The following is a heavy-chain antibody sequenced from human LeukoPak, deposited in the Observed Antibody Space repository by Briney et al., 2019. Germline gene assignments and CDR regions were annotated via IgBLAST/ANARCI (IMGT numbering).Heavy chain of an antibody. CDR1: GFTFSSNA. D-gene: IGHD1-26*01. V-gene: IGHV3-66*04. J-gene: IGHJ3*02. CDR3: ARQTSGNYYSYVFDI. CDR2: IFIGGST. Sequence: GGSLRLSCAASGFTFSSNAMSWVRQAPGKGLEWVSVIFIGGSTYYADSVKGRFTISRDNSKHTLYLQMNSLRAEDTAVYYCARQTSGNYYSYVFDIWGQGTMVTVSS.